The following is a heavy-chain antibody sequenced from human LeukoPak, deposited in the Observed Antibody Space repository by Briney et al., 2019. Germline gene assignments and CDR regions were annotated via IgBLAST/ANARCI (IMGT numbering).Heavy chain of an antibody. J-gene: IGHJ6*03. CDR2: INPDSGGT. CDR1: GYTFTGYY. D-gene: IGHD3-3*01. V-gene: IGHV1-2*02. Sequence: ASVKVSCKASGYTFTGYYMHWVRQAPGQGLEWMGWINPDSGGTNYAQKFQGRVTMTRDTSISTAYMELSRLRSDDAAVYYCARDKDFWSGYYRKYYYYMDVWGKGTTVTVSS. CDR3: ARDKDFWSGYYRKYYYYMDV.